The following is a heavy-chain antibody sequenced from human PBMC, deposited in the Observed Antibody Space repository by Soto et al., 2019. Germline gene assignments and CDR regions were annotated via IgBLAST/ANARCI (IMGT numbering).Heavy chain of an antibody. Sequence: GGSLRLSCAASGFTVSSNYMSWVRQAPGKGLEWVSVIYSGGSTYYADSVKGRFTISRDNSRNTLYLQMNSLRAEDTAVYYCALKRAAAGTPNYYYYYYMDVWGKGTTVTVSS. D-gene: IGHD6-13*01. CDR1: GFTVSSNY. J-gene: IGHJ6*03. CDR3: ALKRAAAGTPNYYYYYYMDV. CDR2: IYSGGST. V-gene: IGHV3-66*01.